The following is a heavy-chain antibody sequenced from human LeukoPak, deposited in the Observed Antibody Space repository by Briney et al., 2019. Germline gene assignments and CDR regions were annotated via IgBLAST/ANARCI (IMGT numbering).Heavy chain of an antibody. D-gene: IGHD5-18*01. J-gene: IGHJ4*02. CDR3: AKYICGSAYFEY. V-gene: IGHV4-4*07. CDR2: IFSSGTT. Sequence: PSETLSLTCTVSGGSISGYYWSWIRQPAGKGLEWIGRIFSSGTTNYNPSLKSRVTMSVDTSKNHFSLKLSSVTAADPAVYYCAKYICGSAYFEYWGQGTLVTISS. CDR1: GGSISGYY.